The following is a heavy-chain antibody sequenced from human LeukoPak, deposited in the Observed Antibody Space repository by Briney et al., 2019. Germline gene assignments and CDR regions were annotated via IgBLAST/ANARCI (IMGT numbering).Heavy chain of an antibody. Sequence: GESLKISCKGSGYSFTSYWIGWVRQMPGKGLEWMGIIYPGDSDTRYSPSFQGQVTISADKSISTAYLQWSSLKASDTAMYYCARRKERGYCSSTSCNDAFDIWGQGTMVTVSS. D-gene: IGHD2-2*03. V-gene: IGHV5-51*01. CDR1: GYSFTSYW. J-gene: IGHJ3*02. CDR3: ARRKERGYCSSTSCNDAFDI. CDR2: IYPGDSDT.